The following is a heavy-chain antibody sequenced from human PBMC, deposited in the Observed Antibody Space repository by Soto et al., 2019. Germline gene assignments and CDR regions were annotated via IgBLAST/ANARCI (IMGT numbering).Heavy chain of an antibody. Sequence: GGSLRLSCAASGFTFSDYYMSWIRQAPGKGLEWVSYISSSSSYTNYADSVKGRFTISRDNAKNSLYLQMNSLRAEDTAVYYCARSTILVYGDPFDYWGQGTLVTVSS. CDR2: ISSSSSYT. J-gene: IGHJ4*02. CDR1: GFTFSDYY. V-gene: IGHV3-11*03. D-gene: IGHD4-17*01. CDR3: ARSTILVYGDPFDY.